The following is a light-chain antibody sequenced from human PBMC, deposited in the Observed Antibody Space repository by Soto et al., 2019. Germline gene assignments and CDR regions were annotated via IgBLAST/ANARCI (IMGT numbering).Light chain of an antibody. CDR2: GNT. V-gene: IGLV1-40*01. J-gene: IGLJ2*01. CDR1: SSNIGADSD. CDR3: QSYDSSLSDVV. Sequence: QPVLTQPPSVSGAPGQRVTISCTGSSSNIGADSDVHWYQQLPGAAPKLLIFGNTHRPSGVPDRFSGSKSGTSGSLAITGLQAEDEADYYCQSYDSSLSDVVFGGGTKLTVL.